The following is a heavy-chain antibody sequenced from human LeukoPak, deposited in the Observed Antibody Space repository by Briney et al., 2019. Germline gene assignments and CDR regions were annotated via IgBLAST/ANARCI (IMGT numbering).Heavy chain of an antibody. CDR3: ARGTYCTNSTCYPLGVFDV. J-gene: IGHJ3*01. CDR2: ISSGSSTI. V-gene: IGHV3-48*01. D-gene: IGHD2-8*01. CDR1: GFIFSTYS. Sequence: QPGGSLSLSCEASGFIFSTYSMHWVRQAPGKGLEWISFISSGSSTIYDADSVKGRFTVSRDNAKNSLSLQMNSLRAEDTAVYYCARGTYCTNSTCYPLGVFDVWGQGTMVSVSS.